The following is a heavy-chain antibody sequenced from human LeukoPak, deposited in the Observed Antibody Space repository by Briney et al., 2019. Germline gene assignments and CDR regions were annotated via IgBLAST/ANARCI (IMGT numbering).Heavy chain of an antibody. CDR1: GYSFTIYW. Sequence: GESLKISFKGSGYSFTIYWIGWVRPVPGKGLEWMGIIYPGDSDTKYSPSFQGQVTMSADQSISAAYLQWSSLKASDTAMYFCARSAVAGSSEAFDIWGQGTMVTVSS. D-gene: IGHD6-19*01. V-gene: IGHV5-51*01. J-gene: IGHJ3*02. CDR3: ARSAVAGSSEAFDI. CDR2: IYPGDSDT.